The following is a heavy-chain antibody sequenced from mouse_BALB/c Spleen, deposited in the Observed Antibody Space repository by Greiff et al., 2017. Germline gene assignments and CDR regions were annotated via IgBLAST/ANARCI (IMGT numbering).Heavy chain of an antibody. CDR1: GFSLTSYD. D-gene: IGHD4-1*01. V-gene: IGHV2-9-2*01. CDR2: IWTGGGT. J-gene: IGHJ4*01. Sequence: VQVVESGPGLVAPSQSLSITCTVSGFSLTSYDISWIRQPPGKGLEWLGVIWTGGGTNYNSAFMSRLSISKDNSKSQVFLKMNSLQTDDTAIYYCVRDNWDYAMDYWGQGTSVTVSS. CDR3: VRDNWDYAMDY.